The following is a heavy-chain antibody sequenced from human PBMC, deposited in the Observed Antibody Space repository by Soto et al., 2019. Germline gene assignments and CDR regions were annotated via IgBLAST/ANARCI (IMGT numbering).Heavy chain of an antibody. CDR1: GFTFSSYA. D-gene: IGHD1-26*01. V-gene: IGHV3-30-3*01. CDR3: ARDRSYGVHFDY. J-gene: IGHJ4*02. Sequence: GGSLRLSCAASGFTFSSYAMHWVRQAPGKGLEWVAVISYDGSNKYYADSVKGRFTISRDNSKNTLYLQMNSLRAEDTAVYYCARDRSYGVHFDYWGQGTLVTVSS. CDR2: ISYDGSNK.